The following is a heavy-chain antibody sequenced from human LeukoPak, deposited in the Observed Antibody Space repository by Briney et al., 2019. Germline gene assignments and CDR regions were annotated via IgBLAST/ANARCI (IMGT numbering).Heavy chain of an antibody. CDR3: AMGITMSY. CDR1: GGSFRGYY. V-gene: IGHV4-34*01. CDR2: INDSGST. J-gene: IGHJ4*02. Sequence: SETLSLTCAVYGGSFRGYYWSWIRQPPGKGMEWIGEINDSGSTNYNPSLKSRLTISVDTAKNQFSLKLSAVTAADTAVNYCAMGITMSYWGQGTLVTVSS. D-gene: IGHD3-22*01.